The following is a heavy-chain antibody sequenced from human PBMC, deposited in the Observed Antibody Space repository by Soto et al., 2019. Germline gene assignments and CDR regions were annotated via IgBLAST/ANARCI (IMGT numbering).Heavy chain of an antibody. D-gene: IGHD2-2*03. CDR3: ARDSDAAGYQY. V-gene: IGHV4-61*01. Sequence: QVQLQESGPGLVKPSETLSLTCSVSSGSVSSGTYYWSWIRQPPGRGLEWIGHIYSSGSTNYNPSFKIRVTISVDTSKNHFSLILSSLTAADTAMYYCARDSDAAGYQYWGQGTLVTVSS. CDR1: SGSVSSGTYY. J-gene: IGHJ1*01. CDR2: IYSSGST.